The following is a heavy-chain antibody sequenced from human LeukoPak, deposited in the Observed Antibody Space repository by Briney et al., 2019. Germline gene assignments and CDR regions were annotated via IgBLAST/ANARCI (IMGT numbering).Heavy chain of an antibody. CDR1: GGSISSYY. CDR2: INHSGST. CDR3: ARSAPDSSSSGPPPGPYTNDY. V-gene: IGHV4-34*01. D-gene: IGHD6-6*01. Sequence: PSETLSLTCTVSGGSISSYYWSWIRQPPGKGLEWIGEINHSGSTNYNPSLKSRVTISVDTSKNQFSLKLSSVTAADTAVYYCARSAPDSSSSGPPPGPYTNDYWGQGTLVTVSS. J-gene: IGHJ4*02.